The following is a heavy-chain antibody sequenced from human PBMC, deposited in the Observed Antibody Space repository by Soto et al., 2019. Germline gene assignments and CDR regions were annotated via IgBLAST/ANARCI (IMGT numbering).Heavy chain of an antibody. CDR2: IYYSGST. J-gene: IGHJ6*02. CDR1: GGSISSGDYY. D-gene: IGHD3-10*01. CDR3: ARVIKDYYGSGSYSVYGMDV. V-gene: IGHV4-30-4*01. Sequence: SETLSLTCTVSGGSISSGDYYWSWIRQPPGKGLEWIGYIYYSGSTYYNPSLKSRVTISVDTSKNQFSLKLSSVTAADTAVYYCARVIKDYYGSGSYSVYGMDVWGQGTTVTVSS.